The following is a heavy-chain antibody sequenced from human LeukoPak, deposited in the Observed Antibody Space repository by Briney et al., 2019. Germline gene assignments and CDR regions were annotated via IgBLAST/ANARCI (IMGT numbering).Heavy chain of an antibody. J-gene: IGHJ4*02. Sequence: GGSLRLSCAASGFTFSTYRMNWVRQAPGKGLEWVSSISSSSSYIYYADSVKVRFTISRDNAKNSLYLQMNSLRAEDTAVYYCARDGDYSNYAFDYWGQGTLVTVSS. V-gene: IGHV3-21*01. CDR3: ARDGDYSNYAFDY. CDR1: GFTFSTYR. CDR2: ISSSSSYI. D-gene: IGHD4-11*01.